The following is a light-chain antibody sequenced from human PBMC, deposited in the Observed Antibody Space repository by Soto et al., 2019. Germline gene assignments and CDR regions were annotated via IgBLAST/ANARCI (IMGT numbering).Light chain of an antibody. CDR2: QDN. V-gene: IGLV3-1*01. J-gene: IGLJ1*01. CDR1: KLGDKY. CDR3: QAWDSSTDYV. Sequence: SYELTQPPSVSVSPGQTASITCSGAKLGDKYACWYQQKPGQSPVLVIYQDNKRPSGIPERFSGSNSGNTATLTISGTQAMDEADYYCQAWDSSTDYVFGTGTKLTVL.